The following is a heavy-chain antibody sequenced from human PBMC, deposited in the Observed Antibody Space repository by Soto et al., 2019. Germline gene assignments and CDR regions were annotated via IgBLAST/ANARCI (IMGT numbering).Heavy chain of an antibody. J-gene: IGHJ4*02. Sequence: VGSLRLSCAASGFTFSSYAMSWVRQAPGKGLEWVSTISGSGGGTYYADSMKGRFTISRDNSKNTLYLQMYSLRVEDTAVYYCARESDHWGQGTLVTVSS. CDR2: ISGSGGGT. CDR3: ARESDH. V-gene: IGHV3-23*01. CDR1: GFTFSSYA.